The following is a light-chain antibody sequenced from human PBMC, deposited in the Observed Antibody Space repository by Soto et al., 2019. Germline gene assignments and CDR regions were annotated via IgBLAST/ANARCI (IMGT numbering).Light chain of an antibody. J-gene: IGKJ4*01. CDR1: QGINSY. CDR2: GAS. Sequence: DIQMTQSPSSLSASVGNRVTITCRASQGINSYLAWYQQKPGKVPKLLIHGASTLQSGVPSRFSGSGSGTEFTLTIRGLQPEDVATYYCQKYESAPLTFGGGTKVDIK. V-gene: IGKV1-27*01. CDR3: QKYESAPLT.